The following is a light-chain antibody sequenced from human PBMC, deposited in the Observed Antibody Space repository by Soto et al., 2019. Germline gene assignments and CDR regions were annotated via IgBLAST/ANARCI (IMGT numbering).Light chain of an antibody. CDR3: CSYAGSYTYV. CDR2: SVS. CDR1: SSDVGGHNY. Sequence: QSALTQPRSGSGSPGQSVTISCTGTSSDVGGHNYVSWYQQYPGKAPRLLLSSVSKRPSGVPDRFSGSKSGNTASLTISGLQAEGEADYYCCSYAGSYTYVFGTGTKVTVL. V-gene: IGLV2-11*01. J-gene: IGLJ1*01.